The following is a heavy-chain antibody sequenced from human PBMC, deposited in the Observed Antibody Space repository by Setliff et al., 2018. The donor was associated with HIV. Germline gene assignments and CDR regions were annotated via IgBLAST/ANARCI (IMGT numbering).Heavy chain of an antibody. CDR2: ISHSGST. J-gene: IGHJ4*02. Sequence: TLSLTCAVSGYSISSGYYWGWIRQPPGKGLEWIGSISHSGSTYYNPSLKSRVTIAVDTSKNQFSRKLSSVTAADTAVYYCARHEITMVRGVTIKAGYSFDCWGQGTLVTVSS. V-gene: IGHV4-38-2*01. CDR1: GYSISSGYY. CDR3: ARHEITMVRGVTIKAGYSFDC. D-gene: IGHD3-10*01.